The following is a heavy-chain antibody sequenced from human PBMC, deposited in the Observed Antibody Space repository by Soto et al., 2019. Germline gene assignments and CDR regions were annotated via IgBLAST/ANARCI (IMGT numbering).Heavy chain of an antibody. CDR1: GGSISSSNW. D-gene: IGHD1-1*01. CDR2: IYHCGST. Sequence: SETLSLTCAVSGGSISSSNWWSWVRQPPGXGLEWIGEIYHCGSTNYNPSLKSRVTISLDKSKNQFSLKLSSVTAADTAVYYCARGAIQRPRRYYCCIGVLGQRTTVTLSS. V-gene: IGHV4-4*02. CDR3: ARGAIQRPRRYYCCIGV. J-gene: IGHJ6*02.